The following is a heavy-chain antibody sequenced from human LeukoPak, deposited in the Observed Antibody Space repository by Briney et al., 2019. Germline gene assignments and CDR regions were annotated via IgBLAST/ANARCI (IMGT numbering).Heavy chain of an antibody. D-gene: IGHD5-24*01. V-gene: IGHV3-74*03. Sequence: PGGSLRLSCAASGFTFNNYWMHWVRQAPGKGLVWVSRINTDGSSPTYADSVKGRFTTSRDNAKNTLYLQMNSLRAEDTAVYYCARASDPWLQLTWGQGTLVTVSS. CDR2: INTDGSSP. CDR1: GFTFNNYW. J-gene: IGHJ5*02. CDR3: ARASDPWLQLT.